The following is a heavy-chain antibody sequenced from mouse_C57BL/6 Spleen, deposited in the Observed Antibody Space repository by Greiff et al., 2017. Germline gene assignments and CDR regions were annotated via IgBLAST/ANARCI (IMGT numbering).Heavy chain of an antibody. CDR2: IYPGDGDT. Sequence: VQLQQSGPELVKPGASVKISCKASGYAFSSSWMNWVKQRPGKGLEWIGRIYPGDGDTNSNGKFKGKATLTADKSSITAYMQHRCLTSEDSAVYFCAREKRGDCSNCSWFAYWGQGTLVTVSA. D-gene: IGHD2-5*01. J-gene: IGHJ3*01. CDR1: GYAFSSSW. V-gene: IGHV1-82*01. CDR3: AREKRGDCSNCSWFAY.